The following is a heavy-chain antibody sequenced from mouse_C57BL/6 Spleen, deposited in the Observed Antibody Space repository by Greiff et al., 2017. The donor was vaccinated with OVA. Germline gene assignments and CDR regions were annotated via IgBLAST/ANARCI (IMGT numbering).Heavy chain of an antibody. CDR3: TTGQLRQGWCAY. CDR2: IDPENGDT. J-gene: IGHJ3*01. V-gene: IGHV14-4*01. D-gene: IGHD3-2*02. Sequence: EVQLQQSGAELVRPGASVKLSCTASGFNIKDDYMHWVKQRPEQGLEWIGWIDPENGDTEYASKFQGKATITADTSSNTAYLQLSSLTSEDTAVYYCTTGQLRQGWCAYWGQGTLVTVSA. CDR1: GFNIKDDY.